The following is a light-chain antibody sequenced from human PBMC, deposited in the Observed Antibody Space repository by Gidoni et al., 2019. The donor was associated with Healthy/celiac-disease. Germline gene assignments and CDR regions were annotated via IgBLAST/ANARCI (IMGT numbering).Light chain of an antibody. Sequence: DIQMTPAPSPLSASVGGRVTITCRASQSICSWLAWYQQKPWYAPKLLIYKASSLESGVPSRFSGSGSGTEFTLTISSLQPYDFATYYCQQYKSYSQTFGQGTKVEIK. CDR2: KAS. CDR1: QSICSW. V-gene: IGKV1-5*03. CDR3: QQYKSYSQT. J-gene: IGKJ1*01.